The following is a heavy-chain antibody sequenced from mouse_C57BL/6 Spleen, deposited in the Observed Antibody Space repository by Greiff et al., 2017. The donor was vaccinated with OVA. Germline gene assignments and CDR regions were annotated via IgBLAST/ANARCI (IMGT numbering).Heavy chain of an antibody. CDR3: ARFHDYDWFAY. Sequence: QVQLQQPGAELVRPGSSVKLSCKASGYTFTSYWMHWVKQRPIQGLEWIGNIDPSDSETHYNQKFKDKATLTVDKSSSTAYMQLSSLTSEDSAVYYCARFHDYDWFAYWGQGTLVTVSA. D-gene: IGHD2-4*01. CDR1: GYTFTSYW. V-gene: IGHV1-52*01. CDR2: IDPSDSET. J-gene: IGHJ3*01.